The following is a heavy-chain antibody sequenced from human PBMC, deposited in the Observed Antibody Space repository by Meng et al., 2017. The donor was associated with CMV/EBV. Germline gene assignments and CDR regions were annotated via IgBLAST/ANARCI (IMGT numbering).Heavy chain of an antibody. V-gene: IGHV4-59*01. CDR3: ARGIYFDY. CDR1: DGSISSYY. J-gene: IGHJ4*02. Sequence: SETLSLTCTVSDGSISSYYWSWIRQPPGKGLEWIGYIYYSGSTNYNPSLKSRVTISVDTSKNQFSLKLSSVTAADTAVYYCARGIYFDYWGQGTLVTVSS. CDR2: IYYSGST.